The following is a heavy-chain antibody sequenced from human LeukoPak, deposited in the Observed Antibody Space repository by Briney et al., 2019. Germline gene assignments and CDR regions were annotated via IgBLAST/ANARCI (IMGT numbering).Heavy chain of an antibody. V-gene: IGHV4-59*08. Sequence: SETLSLTCTVSGGSISSYYWSWIRQPPGKGLEWVGYIYYSGSTNYNPSLKSRVTISVDTSKNQFSLKLSSVTAADTAVYYCTQGAGWLIDYWGQGILVSVSS. CDR2: IYYSGST. J-gene: IGHJ4*02. D-gene: IGHD3-16*01. CDR1: GGSISSYY. CDR3: TQGAGWLIDY.